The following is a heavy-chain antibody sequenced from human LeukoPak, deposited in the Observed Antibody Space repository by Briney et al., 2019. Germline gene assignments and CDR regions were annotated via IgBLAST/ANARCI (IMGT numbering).Heavy chain of an antibody. CDR2: ISWNSGSI. D-gene: IGHD3-22*01. Sequence: GRSLRLSXAASGFTFDDYAMHWVRQAPGKGLEWVSGISWNSGSIGYADSVKGRFTISRDNAKNSLYLQMNSLRAEDMALYYCAKDKYPYDSSGYYDYWGQGTLVTVSS. V-gene: IGHV3-9*03. CDR1: GFTFDDYA. CDR3: AKDKYPYDSSGYYDY. J-gene: IGHJ4*02.